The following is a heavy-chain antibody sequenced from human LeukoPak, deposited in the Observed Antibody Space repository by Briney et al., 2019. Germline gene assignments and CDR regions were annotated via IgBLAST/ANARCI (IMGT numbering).Heavy chain of an antibody. D-gene: IGHD1-14*01. CDR2: ISSSGSTI. V-gene: IGHV3-48*03. CDR1: GFTFSSYE. J-gene: IGHJ6*02. CDR3: ARVSPEGPGGYYYGMDV. Sequence: GGSLRLSCAASGFTFSSYEMNWVRQAPGKGLEWVSYISSSGSTIYYADSVKGRFTISRDNAKNSLYLQMNSLRAEDTAVYYCARVSPEGPGGYYYGMDVWGQGTTVTVSS.